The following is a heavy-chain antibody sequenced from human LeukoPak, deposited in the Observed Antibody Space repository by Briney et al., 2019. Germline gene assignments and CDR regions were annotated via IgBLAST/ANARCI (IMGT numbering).Heavy chain of an antibody. CDR3: ARDRVDTVVSAPNFHYGMDV. J-gene: IGHJ6*02. V-gene: IGHV3-21*01. CDR2: ISSSSTYI. Sequence: PGGSPRLSCAASGFTFRAYTMTWVRQAPGKGLEWVSSISSSSTYISNVDSVKGRFTISRDNAKNSLYLQMNSLGAEDTAVYYCARDRVDTVVSAPNFHYGMDVWGQGTTVTVTS. D-gene: IGHD5-18*01. CDR1: GFTFRAYT.